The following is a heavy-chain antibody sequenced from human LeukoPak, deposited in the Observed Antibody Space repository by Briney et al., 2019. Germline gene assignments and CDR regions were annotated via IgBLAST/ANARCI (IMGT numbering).Heavy chain of an antibody. J-gene: IGHJ4*02. D-gene: IGHD3-10*01. CDR2: IYYSGST. CDR3: AGLWFGESFPDY. Sequence: SETLSLTCTVSGGSISSSSYYWGWIRQPPGKGLEWIGSIYYSGSTYYNPSLKSRVTISVDTSKNQFSLKLSSVTAADTAVYYCAGLWFGESFPDYWGQGTLVTVSP. CDR1: GGSISSSSYY. V-gene: IGHV4-39*07.